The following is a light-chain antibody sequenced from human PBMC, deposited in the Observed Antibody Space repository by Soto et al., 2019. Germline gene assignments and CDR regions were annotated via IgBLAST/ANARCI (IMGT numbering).Light chain of an antibody. J-gene: IGKJ4*01. CDR1: QSDDNN. CDR3: QQHSNWPLLS. Sequence: EIVMTQSPVTPSEPPGESDPLSCRASQSDDNNVAWCQQKPGQAPTLRIVGSFARATGIPARLSGSGSGSEFTLTISSLQAEDFVVYYCQQHSNWPLLSFGGGTKVDIK. V-gene: IGKV3-15*01. CDR2: GSF.